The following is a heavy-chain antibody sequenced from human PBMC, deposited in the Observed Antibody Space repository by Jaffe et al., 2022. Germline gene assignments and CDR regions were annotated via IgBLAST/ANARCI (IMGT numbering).Heavy chain of an antibody. Sequence: EVQLVESGGGLVKPGESLRLSCAVSGINFNDAWMCWVRQAPGKGLEWVARIRTKRGGGATDYAESVKGRFTISRDDPKNMLFLQMNSLKIDDTALYYCVWSGYNWLGSWGQGTLVTVSS. V-gene: IGHV3-15*01. CDR3: VWSGYNWLGS. CDR2: IRTKRGGGAT. CDR1: GINFNDAW. D-gene: IGHD3-3*01. J-gene: IGHJ5*01.